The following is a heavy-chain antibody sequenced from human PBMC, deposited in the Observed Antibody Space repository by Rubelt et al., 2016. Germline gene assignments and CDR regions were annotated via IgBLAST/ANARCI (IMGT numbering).Heavy chain of an antibody. V-gene: IGHV4-34*01. J-gene: IGHJ4*02. CDR1: GGSFSGYY. CDR3: ARGRDGDRMGC. D-gene: IGHD4-17*01. CDR2: INHSGST. Sequence: QVQLQQWGAGLLKPSETLSLTCAVYGGSFSGYYWSWIRQPPGKGREWIGEINHSGSTYYNPSLKSRVTISVNTSKNQFSLKLSSVTAADTAVYYCARGRDGDRMGCWGQGTLVTVSS.